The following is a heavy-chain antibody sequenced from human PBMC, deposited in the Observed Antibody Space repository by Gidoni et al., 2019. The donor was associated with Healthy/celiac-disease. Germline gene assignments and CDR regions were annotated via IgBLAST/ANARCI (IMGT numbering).Heavy chain of an antibody. J-gene: IGHJ4*02. V-gene: IGHV5-51*01. CDR1: GYSSTSYS. CDR2: IYPGDSDT. CDR3: ALLTDVRDY. Sequence: EVQLVQSGAELNKPGESLKISCKVFGYSSTSYSSGWLRQMPGKGLEWMGIIYPGDSDTRYRRSFQVQVTISADKSISTAYLEWSSLKASDTAMYYCALLTDVRDYWGQGTLVTVSS. D-gene: IGHD3-10*02.